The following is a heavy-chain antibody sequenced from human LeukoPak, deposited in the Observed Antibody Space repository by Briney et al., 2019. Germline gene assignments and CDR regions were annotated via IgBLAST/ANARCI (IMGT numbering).Heavy chain of an antibody. CDR3: AKQPHAFDNWFDP. CDR1: GGSISSSSYY. V-gene: IGHV4-39*01. Sequence: SETLSLTCTVSGGSISSSSYYWGWIRQPPGKGLEWIGNIYYRGITYYNPSLKSRVNICVDTSKTQFSLKLSSVTAADTAVYYCAKQPHAFDNWFDPWGQGNLVTVSS. J-gene: IGHJ5*02. CDR2: IYYRGIT. D-gene: IGHD3-10*01.